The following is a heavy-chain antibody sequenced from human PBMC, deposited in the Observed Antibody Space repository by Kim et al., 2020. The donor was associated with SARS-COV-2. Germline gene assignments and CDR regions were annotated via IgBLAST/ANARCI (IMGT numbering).Heavy chain of an antibody. D-gene: IGHD2-15*01. V-gene: IGHV3-33*05. Sequence: GGSLRLSCAASGFTFSSYGMHWVRQAPGKGLEWVAVISYDGSNKYYADSVKGRFTISRDNSKNTLYLQMNSLRAEDTAVYYCARGPNVGYCSGGSCYPVDYWGQGTLVTVSS. CDR3: ARGPNVGYCSGGSCYPVDY. J-gene: IGHJ4*02. CDR2: ISYDGSNK. CDR1: GFTFSSYG.